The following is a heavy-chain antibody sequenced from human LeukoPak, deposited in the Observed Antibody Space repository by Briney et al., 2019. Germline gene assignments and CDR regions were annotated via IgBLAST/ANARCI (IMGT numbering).Heavy chain of an antibody. J-gene: IGHJ4*02. Sequence: SETLSLTCTVSGYSISSGYYWGWIRQPPGKGLEWIGSIYHSGSTYYNPSLKSRVTISVDTSKNQFSLKLSSVTAADTAVYYCARLRGVAPFDYWGQGTLVTVSS. V-gene: IGHV4-38-2*02. CDR2: IYHSGST. CDR3: ARLRGVAPFDY. D-gene: IGHD3-10*01. CDR1: GYSISSGYY.